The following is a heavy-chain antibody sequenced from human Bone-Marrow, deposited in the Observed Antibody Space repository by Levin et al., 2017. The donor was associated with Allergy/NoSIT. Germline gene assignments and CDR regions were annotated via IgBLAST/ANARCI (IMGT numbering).Heavy chain of an antibody. J-gene: IGHJ4*02. Sequence: LSQILSLTCSLSGGSISTGGFHWSWVRQRPGKGLEWIGYIYYSGNTYYNPSLQSRLSISIDTSKNQFSLRLTSVTAADTAVYYCAREDGYVFDYWGQGTLVTVSS. D-gene: IGHD5-24*01. CDR2: IYYSGNT. CDR3: AREDGYVFDY. CDR1: GGSISTGGFH. V-gene: IGHV4-31*03.